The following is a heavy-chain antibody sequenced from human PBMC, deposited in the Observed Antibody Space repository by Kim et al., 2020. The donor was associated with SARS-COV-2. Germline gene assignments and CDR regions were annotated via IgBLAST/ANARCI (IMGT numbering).Heavy chain of an antibody. J-gene: IGHJ1*01. D-gene: IGHD3-10*01. CDR3: ARGPGYYGSGSYYTEQ. V-gene: IGHV4-34*01. CDR1: GGSFSGYY. CDR2: INHSGST. Sequence: SETLSLTCAVYGGSFSGYYWSWIRQPPGKGLEWIGEINHSGSTNYNPSLKSRVTISVDTSKNQFSLKLSSVTAADTAVYYCARGPGYYGSGSYYTEQWG.